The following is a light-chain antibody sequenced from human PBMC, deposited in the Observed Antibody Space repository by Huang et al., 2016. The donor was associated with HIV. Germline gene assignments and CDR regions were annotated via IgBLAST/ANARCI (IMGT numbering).Light chain of an antibody. CDR3: QQSYSTPA. V-gene: IGKV1-39*01. J-gene: IGKJ2*01. CDR1: QSISRS. CDR2: AAS. Sequence: DIQMTQSPSSLSASVGDRVTITCRASQSISRSLNWYQQKPGKAPKLLIYAASSLQSGVPSRFSSSGSGTDFTITINSLQPEDFATYYCQQSYSTPAFGQGTKLEIK.